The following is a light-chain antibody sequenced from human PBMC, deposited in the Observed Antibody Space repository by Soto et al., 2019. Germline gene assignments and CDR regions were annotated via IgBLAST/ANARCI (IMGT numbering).Light chain of an antibody. CDR1: QDINKN. J-gene: IGKJ5*01. CDR3: KQYESLPLT. CDR2: DAS. V-gene: IGKV1-33*01. Sequence: DIQMTQSPSSLSASVGDRVTITCQASQDINKNLIWYQQKPGKAPKLLIYDASDLETGVPSRFSGSGSGTGFTFTISSLQPEDFATCYCKQYESLPLTFGQGTRLEIK.